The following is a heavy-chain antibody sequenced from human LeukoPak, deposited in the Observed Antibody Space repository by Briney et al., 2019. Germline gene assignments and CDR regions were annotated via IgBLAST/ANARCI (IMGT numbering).Heavy chain of an antibody. D-gene: IGHD1-7*01. CDR3: ATDLDWNFRGDAFDI. CDR2: FDPEDGET. CDR1: GYTLTELS. V-gene: IGHV1-24*01. Sequence: ASVKVSCKVSGYTLTELSMHWVRQAPGKGLEGMGGFDPEDGETIYAQKFQGRVTMTEDTSTDTAYMELSSLRSEDTAVYYCATDLDWNFRGDAFDIWGQGTMVTVSS. J-gene: IGHJ3*02.